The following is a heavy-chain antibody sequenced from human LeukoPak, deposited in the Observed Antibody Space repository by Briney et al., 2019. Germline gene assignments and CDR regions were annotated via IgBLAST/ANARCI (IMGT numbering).Heavy chain of an antibody. CDR2: INPKSGRT. J-gene: IGHJ4*02. V-gene: IGHV1-8*03. D-gene: IGHD2-21*01. CDR3: AKDQTPGLYSASAFDY. CDR1: GYTFTNYD. Sequence: ASVKLSCKTSGYTFTNYDINWVRQATGQGLEWMGWINPKSGRTGYAQKFQGRVTFTRNTSISTAYMELNSLRAEDTAVYYCAKDQTPGLYSASAFDYWGQGTLVTVSS.